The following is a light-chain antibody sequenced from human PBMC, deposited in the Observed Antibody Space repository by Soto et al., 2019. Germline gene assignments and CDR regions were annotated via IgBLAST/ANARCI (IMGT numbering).Light chain of an antibody. CDR2: GNS. CDR1: SSNIGAGYD. V-gene: IGLV1-40*01. J-gene: IGLJ1*01. Sequence: QSVLTQPPSVSGAPGQRVTISCTGSSSNIGAGYDVHWYQQLPGTAPKLLIYGNSNRPSGVPDRFSGSKSGTSASLAITGLQAEDEADYYCQSYDSSLSXYVXGTGTKVTVL. CDR3: QSYDSSLSXYV.